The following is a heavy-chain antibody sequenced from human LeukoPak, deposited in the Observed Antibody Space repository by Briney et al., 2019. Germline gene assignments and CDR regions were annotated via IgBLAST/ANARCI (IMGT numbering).Heavy chain of an antibody. CDR3: ARRGDYYYLDY. CDR2: IYTSGST. D-gene: IGHD1-26*01. Sequence: SETLCLTCTVSGGSISSGSYYWSWIRQPAVKGVEWIGRIYTSGSTYYNPSLKSRVTIAVDTSKNQFSLKLSSVTAADTAVYYCARRGDYYYLDYWGQGTLVTVSS. V-gene: IGHV4-61*02. CDR1: GGSISSGSYY. J-gene: IGHJ4*02.